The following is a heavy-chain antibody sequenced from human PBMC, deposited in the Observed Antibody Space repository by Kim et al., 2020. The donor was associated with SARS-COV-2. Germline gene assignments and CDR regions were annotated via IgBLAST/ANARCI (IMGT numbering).Heavy chain of an antibody. D-gene: IGHD3-10*01. CDR2: ISDRGVST. J-gene: IGHJ4*02. Sequence: GGSLRLSCAASGFTFSTCAMSWVRQAPGKGLEWVSGISDRGVSTYYADSVKGRFAISRDNSKNTLYMQMNSLRAEDTAVYYCAKGRWGSGGYYNDYWGQG. V-gene: IGHV3-23*01. CDR1: GFTFSTCA. CDR3: AKGRWGSGGYYNDY.